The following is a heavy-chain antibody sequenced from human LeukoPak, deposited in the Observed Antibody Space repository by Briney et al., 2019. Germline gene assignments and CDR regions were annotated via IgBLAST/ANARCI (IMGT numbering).Heavy chain of an antibody. CDR2: MNPNSGNT. J-gene: IGHJ3*02. CDR3: ARGAAAENDAFDI. CDR1: GYTFTIYD. V-gene: IGHV1-8*03. Sequence: ASGKVSCKASGYTFTIYDINGVRQATGQGLEWRGWMNPNSGNTGYAQKFQGRVTITRNTSISTAYMELSSLRSEDTAVYYCARGAAAENDAFDIWGQGTMVTVSS. D-gene: IGHD6-13*01.